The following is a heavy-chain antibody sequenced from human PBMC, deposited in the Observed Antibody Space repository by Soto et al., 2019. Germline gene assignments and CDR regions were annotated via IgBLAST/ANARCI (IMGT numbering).Heavy chain of an antibody. CDR1: GFTFSSYA. CDR2: ISGSGGST. J-gene: IGHJ6*02. CDR3: AKETSQYYDFWSGLNSAYYYGMDV. V-gene: IGHV3-23*01. Sequence: EVQLLESGGGLVQPGGSLRLSCAASGFTFSSYAMSWVRQAPGKGLEWVSAISGSGGSTYYADSVKGRFTISRDNSKNTLFLQMTCLRAEHTAVYYCAKETSQYYDFWSGLNSAYYYGMDVWGQGTTVTVSS. D-gene: IGHD3-3*01.